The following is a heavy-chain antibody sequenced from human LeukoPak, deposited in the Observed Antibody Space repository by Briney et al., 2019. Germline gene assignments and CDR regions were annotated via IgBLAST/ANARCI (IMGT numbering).Heavy chain of an antibody. CDR1: GFTFSSHS. CDR3: LRSRATGFGEELAGFDT. Sequence: PGGSLRLSCAASGFTFSSHSMNWVRQAPGKGLEWVSSISRSSSYIYYAALVKGRFTISRDNAKNSLYLQMNTLSAEGAAVFFWLRSRATGFGEELAGFDTWGEGTIVTVSS. J-gene: IGHJ3*02. V-gene: IGHV3-21*01. CDR2: ISRSSSYI. D-gene: IGHD3-10*01.